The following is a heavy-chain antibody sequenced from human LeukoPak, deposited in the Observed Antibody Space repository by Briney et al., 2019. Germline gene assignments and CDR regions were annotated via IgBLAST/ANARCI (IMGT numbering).Heavy chain of an antibody. J-gene: IGHJ4*02. V-gene: IGHV1-46*01. D-gene: IGHD6-13*01. CDR3: ARGIAAAGTGGGAFDY. CDR1: GNTFTSYY. CDR2: INPSGGST. Sequence: ASVKVSCKASGNTFTSYYMHWVRQAPGQGLEWMGIINPSGGSTSYAQKFQGRVTMTRDTSTSTVYMELSSLRSEDTAVYYCARGIAAAGTGGGAFDYWGQGTLVTVSS.